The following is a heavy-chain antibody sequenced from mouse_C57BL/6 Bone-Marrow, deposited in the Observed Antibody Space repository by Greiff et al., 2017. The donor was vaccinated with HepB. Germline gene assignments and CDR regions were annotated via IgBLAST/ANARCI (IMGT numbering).Heavy chain of an antibody. CDR1: GFTFSDFY. D-gene: IGHD2-4*01. J-gene: IGHJ4*01. Sequence: EVQRVESGGGLVQSGRSLRLSCATSGFTFSDFYLEWVRQAPGKGLEWIAASRNKANDYTTEYSASVKGRFIVSRDTSQSILYLQMNALRAEDTAIYYCARDAGDYDNYAMDYWGQGTSVTVSS. CDR3: ARDAGDYDNYAMDY. CDR2: SRNKANDYTT. V-gene: IGHV7-1*01.